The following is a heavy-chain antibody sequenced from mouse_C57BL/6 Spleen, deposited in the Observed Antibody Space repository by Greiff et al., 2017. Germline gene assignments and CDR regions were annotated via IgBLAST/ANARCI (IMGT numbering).Heavy chain of an antibody. D-gene: IGHD2-2*01. J-gene: IGHJ1*03. CDR3: ARFPYGYGTGWYFDV. V-gene: IGHV1-55*01. Sequence: QVQLQQPGAELVKPGASVKMSCKASGYTFTSYWITWVKQRPGQGLEWIGDIYPGSGSTNYNEKFKSKSTLTVDTSSSTAYMQLSSLTSEDSAVYYCARFPYGYGTGWYFDVWGTGTTVTVSS. CDR2: IYPGSGST. CDR1: GYTFTSYW.